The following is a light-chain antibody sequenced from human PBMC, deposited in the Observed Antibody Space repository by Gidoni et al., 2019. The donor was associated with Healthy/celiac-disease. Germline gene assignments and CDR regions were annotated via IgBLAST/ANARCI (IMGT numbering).Light chain of an antibody. J-gene: IGKJ5*01. CDR2: GAS. CDR3: QQYGSSPLT. V-gene: IGKV3-20*01. CDR1: QSVSSSY. Sequence: EIGLTQSPGTLSWSPGERATLSCRASQSVSSSYLAWYQQKPGQAPRLLIYGASRRATGIPDRFSGSGSGTDFTLTISRLGPEVFAVYYCQQYGSSPLTFGQGTRLEIK.